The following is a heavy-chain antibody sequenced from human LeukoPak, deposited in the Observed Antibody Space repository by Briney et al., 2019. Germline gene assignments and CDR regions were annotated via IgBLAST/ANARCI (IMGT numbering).Heavy chain of an antibody. Sequence: GGSLRLSCAASGFTFSSYEMNWVRQAPGKGLEWVSSISSSSSYIYYADSVKGRFTISRDNAKNSLYLQMNSLRAEDTAVYYCAREFYYGSGSYGFDYWGQGTLVTVSS. V-gene: IGHV3-21*01. J-gene: IGHJ4*02. CDR2: ISSSSSYI. CDR3: AREFYYGSGSYGFDY. CDR1: GFTFSSYE. D-gene: IGHD3-10*01.